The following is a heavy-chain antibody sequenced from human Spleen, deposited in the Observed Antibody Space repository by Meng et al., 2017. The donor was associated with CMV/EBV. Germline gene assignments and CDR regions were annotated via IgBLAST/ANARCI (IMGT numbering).Heavy chain of an antibody. CDR2: IYYSGST. D-gene: IGHD3-16*02. V-gene: IGHV4-39*07. J-gene: IGHJ5*02. CDR3: ARGRITFGGVIAQNWFDP. CDR1: ISRSSYY. Sequence: ISRSSYYWGWIRQPPGKGREWIGSIYYSGSTYYNPSLKSRVTISVDTSKNQFSLKLSSVTAADTAVYYCARGRITFGGVIAQNWFDPWGQGTLVTVSS.